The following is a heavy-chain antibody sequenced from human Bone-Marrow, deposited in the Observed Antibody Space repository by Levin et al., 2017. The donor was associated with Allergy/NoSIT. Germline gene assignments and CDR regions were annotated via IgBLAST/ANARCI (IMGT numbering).Heavy chain of an antibody. Sequence: GESLKISCKTSGYTFTSYAIHWVRQAPGQGLEWMGRINTGNGITKYSQKFQDRVTITRDTSANTAHLDLTSLRSEDTAVYYCARARGGCSRDGCYSDLDYWGQGSLVIVSS. V-gene: IGHV1-3*04. CDR2: INTGNGIT. CDR1: GYTFTSYA. CDR3: ARARGGCSRDGCYSDLDY. J-gene: IGHJ4*02. D-gene: IGHD2-15*01.